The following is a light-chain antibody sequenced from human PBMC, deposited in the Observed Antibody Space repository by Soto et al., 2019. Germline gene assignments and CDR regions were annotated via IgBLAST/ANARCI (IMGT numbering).Light chain of an antibody. J-gene: IGKJ3*01. CDR3: LQTYSTPFT. CDR1: QGFTRY. V-gene: IGKV1-39*01. CDR2: GSS. Sequence: DIQMTQSPSSLSAYVGGRVTITCRASQGFTRYLNWFQQKPGKAPKLLIYGSSTLQGGVPSRFSASGSGTEFTLTINGLQPEDFATYYCLQTYSTPFTFGPGTKVNIK.